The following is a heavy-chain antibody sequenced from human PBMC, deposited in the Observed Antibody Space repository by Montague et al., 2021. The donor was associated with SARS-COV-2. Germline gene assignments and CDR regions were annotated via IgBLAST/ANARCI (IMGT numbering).Heavy chain of an antibody. D-gene: IGHD6-19*01. V-gene: IGHV3-30*09. CDR2: ISYDGSNK. Sequence: SLRLSCAASGFTFNNYAMHWVRQAPGKGLEWVAIISYDGSNKYYAGSVKGRFAISRDNSKNTLYLQMNSLRAKDTAVYYCVRASLIKARIAVAGTTVYWGQGTLVTISS. CDR3: VRASLIKARIAVAGTTVY. J-gene: IGHJ4*02. CDR1: GFTFNNYA.